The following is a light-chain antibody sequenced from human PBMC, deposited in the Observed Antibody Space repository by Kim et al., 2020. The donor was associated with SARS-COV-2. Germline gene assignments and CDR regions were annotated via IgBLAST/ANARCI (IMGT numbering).Light chain of an antibody. CDR3: QQYDRSAVYT. CDR2: AAS. V-gene: IGKV3-20*01. Sequence: EIVLTQSPGTLSLSPGERATLSCRASQSVSSSYLAWYQQRPGQAPRLLIYAASSRATGVPDRFSGSGSETDFTLTISRLEPEDFAVYYCQQYDRSAVYTFGQGTKLEI. J-gene: IGKJ2*01. CDR1: QSVSSSY.